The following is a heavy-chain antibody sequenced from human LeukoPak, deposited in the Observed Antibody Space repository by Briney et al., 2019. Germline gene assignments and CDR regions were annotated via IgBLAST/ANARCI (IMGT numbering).Heavy chain of an antibody. D-gene: IGHD6-19*01. J-gene: IGHJ4*02. CDR2: ISYDGSNK. V-gene: IGHV3-30-3*01. CDR3: ARDLAYSSGWTHFDY. CDR1: GFTFSSYA. Sequence: GGSLRLSCAASGFTFSSYAMHWVRQAPGKGLEWVAVISYDGSNKYYADSVKGRFTISRDNSKNTLYLQTNSLRAEDTAVYYCARDLAYSSGWTHFDYWGQGTLVTVSS.